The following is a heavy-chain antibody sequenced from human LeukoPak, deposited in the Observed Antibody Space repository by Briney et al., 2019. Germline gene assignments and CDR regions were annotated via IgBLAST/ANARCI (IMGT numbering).Heavy chain of an antibody. CDR2: IIPIFGTA. CDR1: GGTFSIYA. J-gene: IGHJ6*03. D-gene: IGHD6-19*01. V-gene: IGHV1-69*06. CDR3: ARDRKTDGWYSDYYYYMDV. Sequence: ASVKVSFKASGGTFSIYAISWVRQAPGQGLEWMGGIIPIFGTANYAQKFQGRVTITADKSTSTAYMELSSLRSEDTAVYYCARDRKTDGWYSDYYYYMDVWGKGTTVTVSS.